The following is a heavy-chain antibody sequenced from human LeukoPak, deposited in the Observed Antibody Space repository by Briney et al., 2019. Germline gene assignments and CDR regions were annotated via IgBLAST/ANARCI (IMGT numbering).Heavy chain of an antibody. CDR3: ARGRSSYYGSGSELDY. D-gene: IGHD3-10*01. Sequence: GGSLRLSCAASGFTFSDYYMSWIRQAPGKGLEWVSVNYSGGSTYYADSVKGRFTISRDNSKNTLYLQMNSLRAEDTAVYYCARGRSSYYGSGSELDYWGQGTLVTVSS. CDR2: NYSGGST. J-gene: IGHJ4*02. V-gene: IGHV3-66*01. CDR1: GFTFSDYY.